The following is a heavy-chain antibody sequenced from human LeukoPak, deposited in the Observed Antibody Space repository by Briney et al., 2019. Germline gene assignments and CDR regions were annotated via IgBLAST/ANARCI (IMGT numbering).Heavy chain of an antibody. V-gene: IGHV3-66*01. Sequence: PGGSLRLSCAASGFTVSSNYMSWVRQAPGKGLEWVSVIYSGGSTYYADSVKGRFTISRDNSKNTLYLQMNSLRAEDTAVYYCARDPGYYDSSGYYYSGYYMDVWGKGTTVTISS. CDR2: IYSGGST. J-gene: IGHJ6*03. CDR1: GFTVSSNY. CDR3: ARDPGYYDSSGYYYSGYYMDV. D-gene: IGHD3-22*01.